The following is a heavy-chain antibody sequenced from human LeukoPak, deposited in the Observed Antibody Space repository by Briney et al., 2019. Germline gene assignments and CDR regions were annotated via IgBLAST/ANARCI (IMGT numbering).Heavy chain of an antibody. CDR3: ARVPATMMDYYFDY. CDR1: GFTVSSNY. V-gene: IGHV3-66*01. Sequence: PGGSLRLSCAASGFTVSSNYMSWVRQAPGKGLEWVSVIYSGGSTYYADSVKGRFTISRDNSKNTLYLQMNSLRAEDTAVYYCARVPATMMDYYFDYWGQGTLVTVSS. CDR2: IYSGGST. J-gene: IGHJ4*02. D-gene: IGHD3-22*01.